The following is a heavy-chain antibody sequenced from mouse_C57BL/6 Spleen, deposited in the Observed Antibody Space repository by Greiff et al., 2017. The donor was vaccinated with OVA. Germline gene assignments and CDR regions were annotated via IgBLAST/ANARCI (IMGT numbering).Heavy chain of an antibody. CDR1: GYTFTSYG. J-gene: IGHJ3*01. CDR3: ARGDYYGSFAY. Sequence: QVQLKQSGAELARPGASVKLSCKASGYTFTSYGISWVKQRTGQGLEWIGEIYPRSGNTYYNEKFKGKATLTADKSSSTAYMELRSLTSEDSAVYFCARGDYYGSFAYWGQGTLVTVSA. CDR2: IYPRSGNT. V-gene: IGHV1-81*01. D-gene: IGHD1-1*01.